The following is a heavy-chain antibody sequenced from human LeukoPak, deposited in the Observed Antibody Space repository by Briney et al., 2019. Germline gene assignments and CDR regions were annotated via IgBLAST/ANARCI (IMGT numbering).Heavy chain of an antibody. D-gene: IGHD3-22*01. CDR1: GCTFTGYY. Sequence: ASVKVSCKASGCTFTGYYMHWVRQAPGQGLAWMGWINPNSGGTNYAQKFQGRVTMTRDTSISTAYMELSRLRSDDTAVYYCARGSIYYDSSGPGGFDYWGQGTLVTVSS. J-gene: IGHJ4*02. CDR2: INPNSGGT. V-gene: IGHV1-2*02. CDR3: ARGSIYYDSSGPGGFDY.